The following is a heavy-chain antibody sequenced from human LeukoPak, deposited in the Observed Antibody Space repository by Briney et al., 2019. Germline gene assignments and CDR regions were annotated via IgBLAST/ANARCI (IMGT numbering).Heavy chain of an antibody. Sequence: SVTVSFKASGGTFSTNAISWVRQAPGQGGEWMGGLIPIFGTAHYAQSLQGRVTITTDESTRTAYMGLSSLRSDDTAVYYCARGGGPYESIGFFAGPFDYWGQGTLVTVSS. J-gene: IGHJ4*02. V-gene: IGHV1-69*05. CDR2: LIPIFGTA. CDR3: ARGGGPYESIGFFAGPFDY. D-gene: IGHD3-3*02. CDR1: GGTFSTNA.